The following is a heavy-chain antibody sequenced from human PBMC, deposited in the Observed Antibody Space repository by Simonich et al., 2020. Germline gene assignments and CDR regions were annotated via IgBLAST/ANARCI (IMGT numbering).Heavy chain of an antibody. Sequence: QVQLVQSGAEVKKPGASVKVSCKASGYTFAGYYMHWVRQAPGQGDEWMGWINPNSGCTNYAQKFQGRVTMTRDTSISTAYMELSRLRSDDTAVYYCARVEYSSSGYFDLWGRGTLVTVSS. CDR2: INPNSGCT. CDR3: ARVEYSSSGYFDL. CDR1: GYTFAGYY. D-gene: IGHD6-6*01. J-gene: IGHJ2*01. V-gene: IGHV1-2*02.